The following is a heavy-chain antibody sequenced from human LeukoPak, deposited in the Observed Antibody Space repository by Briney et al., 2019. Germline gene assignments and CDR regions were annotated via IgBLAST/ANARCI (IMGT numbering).Heavy chain of an antibody. Sequence: GGSLRLSCAASGFTFSSYSMNWVRQAPGKGLEWVSSISSSSSYIYYADSVKGRFTISRDNAKNSLYLQMNSLRAEDTAVYYCARDLPERYDFWSGYSSNDYWGQGTLVTVSS. V-gene: IGHV3-21*01. CDR1: GFTFSSYS. CDR3: ARDLPERYDFWSGYSSNDY. D-gene: IGHD3-3*01. CDR2: ISSSSSYI. J-gene: IGHJ4*02.